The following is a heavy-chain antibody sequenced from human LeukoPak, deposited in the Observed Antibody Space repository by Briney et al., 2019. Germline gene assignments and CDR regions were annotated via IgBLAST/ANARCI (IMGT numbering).Heavy chain of an antibody. CDR2: ISAYNGNT. J-gene: IGHJ4*02. D-gene: IGHD3-3*01. V-gene: IGHV1-18*01. CDR1: GYTFTSYG. CDR3: ARDPDDFWRPRGFDC. Sequence: ASVKVSCKASGYTFTSYGISWVRQAPGQGLEWMGWISAYNGNTNYAQKLQGRVTMTTDTSTSTAYMELRSLRSDDTAVYYCARDPDDFWRPRGFDCWGQGTLVTVSS.